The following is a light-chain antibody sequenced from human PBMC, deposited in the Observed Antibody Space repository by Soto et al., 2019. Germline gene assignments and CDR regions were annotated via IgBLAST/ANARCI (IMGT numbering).Light chain of an antibody. V-gene: IGKV1-9*01. CDR2: AAS. CDR3: QQSNDYPRT. J-gene: IGKJ1*01. Sequence: QLTQSPSFLSASVGDRVTITCRASHGISSYLAWYQQKPGKAPKLLISAASTLQSGVPSRFSGSGSGTEFTLTISSLQPEDFATYYCQQSNDYPRTFGQGTKVDIK. CDR1: HGISSY.